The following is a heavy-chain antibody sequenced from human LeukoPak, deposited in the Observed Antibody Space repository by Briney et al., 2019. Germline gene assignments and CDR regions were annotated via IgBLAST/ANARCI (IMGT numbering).Heavy chain of an antibody. J-gene: IGHJ3*02. Sequence: ASVKVSCKASGYTFTGYYMHWVRQAPGQGLEWMGWISAYNGNTNYAQKLQGRVTMTTDTSTSTAYMELRSLRSDDTAVYYCARDSGYSYGYDAFDIWGQGTMVTVSS. V-gene: IGHV1-18*04. D-gene: IGHD5-18*01. CDR1: GYTFTGYY. CDR3: ARDSGYSYGYDAFDI. CDR2: ISAYNGNT.